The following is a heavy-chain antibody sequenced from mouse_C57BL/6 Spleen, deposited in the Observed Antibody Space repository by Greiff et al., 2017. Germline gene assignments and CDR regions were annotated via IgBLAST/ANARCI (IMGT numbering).Heavy chain of an antibody. CDR3: TRGGLGLRPSWFAY. D-gene: IGHD2-2*01. V-gene: IGHV1-15*01. J-gene: IGHJ3*01. CDR2: IDPETGGT. Sequence: VQLQQSGAELVRPGASVTLSCKASGYTFTDYEMHWVKQTPVHGLEWIGAIDPETGGTAYNQKFKGKAILTADKSSSTAYMELRRLTSEDSAVYYCTRGGLGLRPSWFAYWGQGTLVTVSA. CDR1: GYTFTDYE.